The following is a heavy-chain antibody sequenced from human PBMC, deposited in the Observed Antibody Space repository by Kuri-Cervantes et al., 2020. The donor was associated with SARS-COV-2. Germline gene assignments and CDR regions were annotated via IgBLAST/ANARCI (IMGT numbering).Heavy chain of an antibody. CDR1: GFTFSSYS. Sequence: GESLKISCAASGFTFSSYSMNWVRQAPGKGLEWVSSISSSSSYIYYADSVKGRFTISRDNAKNSLYLQMNSLRAEDTALYHCARSTYNNWFNPWGQGTLVTVSS. V-gene: IGHV3-21*04. CDR2: ISSSSSYI. J-gene: IGHJ5*02. CDR3: ARSTYNNWFNP. D-gene: IGHD1-14*01.